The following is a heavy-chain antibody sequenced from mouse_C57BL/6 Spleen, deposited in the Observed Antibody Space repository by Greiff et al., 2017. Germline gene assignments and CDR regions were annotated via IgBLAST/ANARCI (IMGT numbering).Heavy chain of an antibody. CDR3: ARSGSTVGGDY. D-gene: IGHD1-1*01. CDR2: IDPSDSYT. J-gene: IGHJ2*01. V-gene: IGHV1-50*01. CDR1: GYTFTSYW. Sequence: VQLQQPGAELVKPGASVKLSCKASGYTFTSYWMQWVKQRPGQGLEWIGEIDPSDSYTNYNQKFKGKATLTVDTSSSTAYMQLSSLTSEDSAVYYCARSGSTVGGDYWGQGTTLTVSS.